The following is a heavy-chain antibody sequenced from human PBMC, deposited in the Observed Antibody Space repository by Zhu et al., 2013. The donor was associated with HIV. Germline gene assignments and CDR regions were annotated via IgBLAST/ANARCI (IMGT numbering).Heavy chain of an antibody. CDR2: IIPIFGTA. Sequence: QVQLVQSGAEVKKPGSSVKVSCKASGGTFSSYAISWVRQAPGQGLEWMGGIIPIFGTANYAQKFQGRVTITADKSTSTAYMELSSLRSEDTAVYYCARDKRLGIQLWLIHYYGMDVWGQGTTVTVSS. CDR3: ARDKRLGIQLWLIHYYGMDV. CDR1: GGTFSSYA. V-gene: IGHV1-69*06. J-gene: IGHJ6*02. D-gene: IGHD5-18*01.